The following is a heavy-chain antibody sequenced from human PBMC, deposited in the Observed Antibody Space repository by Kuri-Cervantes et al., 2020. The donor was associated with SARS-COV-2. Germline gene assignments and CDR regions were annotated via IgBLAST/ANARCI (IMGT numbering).Heavy chain of an antibody. J-gene: IGHJ4*02. V-gene: IGHV1-69*10. D-gene: IGHD5/OR15-5a*01. CDR2: IMPALGIP. CDR3: ASDGVSRSLSLDF. Sequence: SVKVSCKASGYRFSSYGISWVRQAPGQGLEWMGGIMPALGIPNYAQKFRGRVTITAETSTTTAYLDLTGLKSEDTALYYCASDGVSRSLSLDFWGQGTLVTVSS. CDR1: GYRFSSYG.